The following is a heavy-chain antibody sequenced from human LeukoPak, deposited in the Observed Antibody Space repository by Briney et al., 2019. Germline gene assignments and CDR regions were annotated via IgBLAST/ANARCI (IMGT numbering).Heavy chain of an antibody. V-gene: IGHV3-21*01. Sequence: PGGSLRLSCATSGFTLSSYSMNWVRQAPGKGLEWVTFISTSSSYIYYADSVKGRFTISRDNAKNSLYLQMNSLRAEDTAVYYCARAGSSWYFFDYWGQGTLVIVSS. CDR1: GFTLSSYS. CDR3: ARAGSSWYFFDY. J-gene: IGHJ4*02. D-gene: IGHD6-13*01. CDR2: ISTSSSYI.